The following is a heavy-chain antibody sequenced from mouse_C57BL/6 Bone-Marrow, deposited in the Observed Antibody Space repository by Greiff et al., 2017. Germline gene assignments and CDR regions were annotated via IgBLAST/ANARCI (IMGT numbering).Heavy chain of an antibody. D-gene: IGHD2-3*01. Sequence: LQESGAELARPGASVKLSCKASGYTFTSYGISWVKQRTGQGLEWIGEIYPRSGNTYYNEKFKGKATLTADKSSSTAYMELRSLTSEDSAVYFCAREGGGWLPTFDYWGQGTTLTVSS. CDR2: IYPRSGNT. CDR1: GYTFTSYG. J-gene: IGHJ2*01. V-gene: IGHV1-81*01. CDR3: AREGGGWLPTFDY.